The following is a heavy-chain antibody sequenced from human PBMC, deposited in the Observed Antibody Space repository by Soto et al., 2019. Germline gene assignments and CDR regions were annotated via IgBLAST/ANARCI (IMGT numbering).Heavy chain of an antibody. CDR1: GYTFTSYS. J-gene: IGHJ4*02. Sequence: QVQLVQSGAEVKKPGASVKVSCKASGYTFTSYSISWVRQAPEQGLAWMGWMSAYNGNTNYAQKVQGRVTMAADASTSTGYMELRSLRSDDTAVYYCARPYYGSGSLPYDYWGQGGLVTVFS. V-gene: IGHV1-18*01. CDR2: MSAYNGNT. D-gene: IGHD3-10*01. CDR3: ARPYYGSGSLPYDY.